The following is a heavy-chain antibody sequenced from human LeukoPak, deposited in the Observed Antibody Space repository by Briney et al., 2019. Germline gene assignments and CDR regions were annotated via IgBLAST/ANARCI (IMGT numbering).Heavy chain of an antibody. V-gene: IGHV1-69*04. CDR2: IIPILGIA. Sequence: ASVKVSCKASGGTFSSYAISWVRQAPGQGLEWMGRIIPILGIANYAQKFQGRVTITADKSTSTAYMELSSLRSEDTAVYYCARGIRGYCSSTSCSIPEDYWGQGTLVTVSS. CDR1: GGTFSSYA. CDR3: ARGIRGYCSSTSCSIPEDY. D-gene: IGHD2-2*01. J-gene: IGHJ4*02.